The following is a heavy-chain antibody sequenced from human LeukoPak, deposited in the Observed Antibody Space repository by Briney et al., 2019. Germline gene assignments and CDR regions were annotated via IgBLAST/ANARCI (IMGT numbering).Heavy chain of an antibody. V-gene: IGHV4-59*01. CDR3: ERFGVYYDMGV. CDR2: IHYSGKA. J-gene: IGHJ6*02. CDR1: GGSISGYY. Sequence: PSETLSLTCTVSGGSISGYYWTWIRQPPGKGLEWIGQIHYSGKADYNPSLRSRITISVDTSKNQMSLKLSSVTAADTAVYYCERFGVYYDMGVWGQGTTVTVS. D-gene: IGHD3-16*01.